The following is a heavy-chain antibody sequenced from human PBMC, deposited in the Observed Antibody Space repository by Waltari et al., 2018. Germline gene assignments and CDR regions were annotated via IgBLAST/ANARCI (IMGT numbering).Heavy chain of an antibody. Sequence: QVQLQESGPGLVKPSETLSLTCTVSGGSISSYYWSWIRQPPGKGLEWIGYIYYSGSTNYNPSLKSRVTISVDTSKNQFSLKLSSVTAADTAVYYCARDYQLLPYYYYGMDVWGQGTTVIVSS. CDR1: GGSISSYY. J-gene: IGHJ6*02. CDR3: ARDYQLLPYYYYGMDV. V-gene: IGHV4-59*01. D-gene: IGHD2-2*01. CDR2: IYYSGST.